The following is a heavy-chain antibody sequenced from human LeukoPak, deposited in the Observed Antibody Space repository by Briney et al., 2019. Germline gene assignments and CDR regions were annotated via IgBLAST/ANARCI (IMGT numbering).Heavy chain of an antibody. CDR2: IYYSGST. CDR1: GGSISSSSYY. D-gene: IGHD2-2*01. J-gene: IGHJ4*02. CDR3: ARLDCSSTSCYWSPYYFDY. V-gene: IGHV4-39*01. Sequence: PSETLSLTCTVSGGSISSSSYYWGWIRQPPGKGLEWIGSIYYSGSTYYNPSLKSRVTISVDTSKNQCSLKLSSVTAADTAVYYCARLDCSSTSCYWSPYYFDYWGQGTLVTVSS.